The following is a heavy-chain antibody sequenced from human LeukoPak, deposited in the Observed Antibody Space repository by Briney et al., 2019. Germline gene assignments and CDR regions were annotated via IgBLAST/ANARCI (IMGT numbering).Heavy chain of an antibody. D-gene: IGHD6-13*01. CDR1: GFTFSNAW. V-gene: IGHV3-15*01. Sequence: PGGSLRLSCAASGFTFSNAWMSWVRQAPGKGLEWVGRIKSKTDGGTTDYAAPVKGRFTISRDDSKNTLYLQMNSLKTEDTAVYYWTTDPAWYPVSYFDYWGQGTLVTVSS. J-gene: IGHJ4*02. CDR3: TTDPAWYPVSYFDY. CDR2: IKSKTDGGTT.